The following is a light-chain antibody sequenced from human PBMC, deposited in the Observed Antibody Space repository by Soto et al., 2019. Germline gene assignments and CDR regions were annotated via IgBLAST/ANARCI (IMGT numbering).Light chain of an antibody. Sequence: IVFTQSPATLSLSPGERATLSCRASQSVNSYLAWYQQKPGQAPRLLIYDASNRATGIPARLSGSGSGTDFTLTISRIEPEDFAVYYCQQRSNWPLFGQGTRLEIK. CDR1: QSVNSY. CDR3: QQRSNWPL. CDR2: DAS. V-gene: IGKV3-11*01. J-gene: IGKJ5*01.